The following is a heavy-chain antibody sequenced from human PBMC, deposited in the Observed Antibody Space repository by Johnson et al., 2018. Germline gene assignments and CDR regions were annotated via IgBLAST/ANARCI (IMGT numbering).Heavy chain of an antibody. J-gene: IGHJ3*02. CDR3: TRHRSGTGDAFDI. D-gene: IGHD1-26*01. CDR2: IRSKANSYAT. Sequence: VQLVQSGGGVVQPGRSLRLSCAASGLIFSGSTMHWVRQASGKGLEWVGRIRSKANSYATAYAASVKGRFTISRDDSKNTAYLQMNSLKTEDTAGYYCTRHRSGTGDAFDIWGQGTMVTVSS. V-gene: IGHV3-73*01. CDR1: GLIFSGST.